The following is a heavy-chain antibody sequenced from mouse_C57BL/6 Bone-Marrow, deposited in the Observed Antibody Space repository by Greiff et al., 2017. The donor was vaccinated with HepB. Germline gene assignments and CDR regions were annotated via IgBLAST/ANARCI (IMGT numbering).Heavy chain of an antibody. CDR1: GYTFTDYY. CDR2: INPYNGGT. J-gene: IGHJ3*01. D-gene: IGHD1-1*01. Sequence: VQLHQSGPVLVKPGASVKMSCKASGYTFTDYYMNWVKQSHGKSLEWIGVINPYNGGTSYNQKFKGKATLTVDKSSSTAYMELNSLTSEDSAVYYCARPYYYGSSPFAYWGQGTLVTVSA. V-gene: IGHV1-19*01. CDR3: ARPYYYGSSPFAY.